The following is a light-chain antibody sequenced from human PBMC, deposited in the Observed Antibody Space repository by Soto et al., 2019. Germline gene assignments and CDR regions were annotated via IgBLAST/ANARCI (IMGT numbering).Light chain of an antibody. CDR2: GAS. CDR1: RSVSSSF. J-gene: IGKJ5*01. V-gene: IGKV3-20*01. CDR3: QHFRA. Sequence: EMGLTQSPGTRSLSPGERATLSCRASRSVSSSFLAWYQQKRGQPPSLLIYGASSRAAGIPDRFSGSGSGTDFTLTLSRAGPDDFEVYYCQHFRAFGQGTRLEIK.